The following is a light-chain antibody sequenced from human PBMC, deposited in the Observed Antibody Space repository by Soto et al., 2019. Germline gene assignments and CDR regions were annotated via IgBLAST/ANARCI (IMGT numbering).Light chain of an antibody. Sequence: QSALTQPASVSGSPGQSITISCTGTSSDVGGYNLVSWYQQYPDKAPKLMIFDVNTRPSGVSNRFSGSKSGNTASLTISGLQAEDEAAYYCSSSKSSSTLPDVFGTGTKLTVL. V-gene: IGLV2-14*01. J-gene: IGLJ1*01. CDR2: DVN. CDR1: SSDVGGYNL. CDR3: SSSKSSSTLPDV.